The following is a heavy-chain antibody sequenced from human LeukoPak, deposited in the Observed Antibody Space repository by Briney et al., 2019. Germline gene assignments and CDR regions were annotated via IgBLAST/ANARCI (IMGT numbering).Heavy chain of an antibody. CDR3: TRGWSNMAKVGLDH. CDR1: GYTFTSYD. V-gene: IGHV1-8*01. D-gene: IGHD5-24*01. CDR2: MNPKSTNT. Sequence: ASVKVSCKASGYTFTSYDINWVRQAPGQGLEWMGSMNPKSTNTFYAQKFQGQVTMTSDTSINTAYLELGGLRSEDTAVYYCTRGWSNMAKVGLDHWGQGTLVTVSS. J-gene: IGHJ4*02.